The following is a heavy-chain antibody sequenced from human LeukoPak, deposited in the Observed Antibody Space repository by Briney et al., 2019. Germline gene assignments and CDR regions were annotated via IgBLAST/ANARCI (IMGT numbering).Heavy chain of an antibody. D-gene: IGHD2-15*01. J-gene: IGHJ4*02. CDR2: ISAYNGNT. Sequence: GASVKVSCKASGYTFTSYGISWVRQAPGQGLEWMGWISAYNGNTNYAQKLQGRVTMTTDTSTSTAYMELRSLRSDDTAVYYCARASPEIPLGYCSGGSCYPSDTHPFDYWGQGTLVTVSS. CDR3: ARASPEIPLGYCSGGSCYPSDTHPFDY. V-gene: IGHV1-18*01. CDR1: GYTFTSYG.